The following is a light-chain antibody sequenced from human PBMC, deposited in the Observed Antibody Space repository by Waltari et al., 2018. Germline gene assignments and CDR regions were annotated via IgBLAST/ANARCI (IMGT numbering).Light chain of an antibody. CDR2: QDD. Sequence: SYDLTQPPSVSVSPGQTASIPCSGDTLGEKYVCWYQQKPGQSPVMVVYQDDKRPSGLPERFSGSNSGNTATLTITGTQAMDEADFYCQAWDDSTAWVFGGGTKPTVL. CDR1: TLGEKY. V-gene: IGLV3-1*01. CDR3: QAWDDSTAWV. J-gene: IGLJ3*02.